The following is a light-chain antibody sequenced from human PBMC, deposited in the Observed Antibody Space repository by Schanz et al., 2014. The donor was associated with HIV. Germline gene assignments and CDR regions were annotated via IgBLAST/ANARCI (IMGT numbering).Light chain of an antibody. J-gene: IGLJ2*01. CDR3: SSYTSSSTLFYVV. V-gene: IGLV2-14*01. CDR2: DVS. Sequence: QSVLTQPASVSGSPGQSITISCTGTSSDVGGYNYVSWYQQHPGKAPKLMIYDVSNRPSGVSNRFSGSKSGNTASLTISGLQAEDEADYYCSSYTSSSTLFYVVFGGGTKLTVL. CDR1: SSDVGGYNY.